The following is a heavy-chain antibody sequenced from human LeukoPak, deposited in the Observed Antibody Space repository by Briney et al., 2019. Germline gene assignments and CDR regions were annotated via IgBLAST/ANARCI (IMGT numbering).Heavy chain of an antibody. D-gene: IGHD3-10*01. V-gene: IGHV3-49*03. CDR1: GFTFGDYA. J-gene: IGHJ6*02. CDR3: TRDHPPFAPRRWNYGSGMVVGMDV. Sequence: GGSLRLSCTASGFTFGDYAMSWFRQAPGKGLEWVGFIRSKAYGGTTEYAASVKGRFTISRDDSKSIAYLQMNSLKTEDTVVYYCTRDHPPFAPRRWNYGSGMVVGMDVWGQGTTVTVSS. CDR2: IRSKAYGGTT.